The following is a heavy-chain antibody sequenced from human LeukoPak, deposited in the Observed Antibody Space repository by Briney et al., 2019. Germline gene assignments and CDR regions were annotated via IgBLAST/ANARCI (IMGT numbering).Heavy chain of an antibody. J-gene: IGHJ4*02. D-gene: IGHD6-6*01. Sequence: GGSLRLSCAASGFTFSSYAMSWVRQAPGKGLEWVSAISGSGGSTYYPDSVKGRFTISRDNSKNTLYLQMNCLTAEDTAVYYCAKGMPRAARNFDYWGQGTLVTVSS. CDR3: AKGMPRAARNFDY. CDR1: GFTFSSYA. CDR2: ISGSGGST. V-gene: IGHV3-23*01.